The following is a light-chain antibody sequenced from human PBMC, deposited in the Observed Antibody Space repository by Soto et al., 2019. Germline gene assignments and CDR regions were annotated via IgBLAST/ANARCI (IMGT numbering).Light chain of an antibody. CDR3: QKYDNAPLT. J-gene: IGKJ4*01. V-gene: IGKV1-27*01. CDR1: QDISNY. CDR2: AAS. Sequence: DIQVTQSPSSLSASVGDRVTITCRASQDISNYLAWYQQKPGKVPELLIYAASALVSGVPSRFSGSGWRTDFTLTISRLQPEDAATYYCQKYDNAPLTFGGGTKVVIK.